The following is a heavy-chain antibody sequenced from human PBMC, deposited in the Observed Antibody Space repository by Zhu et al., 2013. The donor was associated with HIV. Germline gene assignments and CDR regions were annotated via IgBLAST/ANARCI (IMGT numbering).Heavy chain of an antibody. CDR1: GYTFSDYG. Sequence: QVQVVQSGAEVKKPGASVKVSCKASGYTFSDYGFTWVRQAPGQGLEWVAWISAYTGNTASAQKFQGRVTMTTDTSTNTAYMELRSLRSDDTAVYYCATSDEYSTSEGWGWFDPWGQGTLVIVSS. CDR3: ATSDEYSTSEGWGWFDP. D-gene: IGHD4-4*01. CDR2: ISAYTGNT. V-gene: IGHV1-18*01. J-gene: IGHJ5*02.